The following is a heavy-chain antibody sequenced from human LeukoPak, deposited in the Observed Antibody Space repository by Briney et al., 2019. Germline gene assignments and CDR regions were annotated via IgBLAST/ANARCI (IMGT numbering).Heavy chain of an antibody. J-gene: IGHJ4*02. CDR1: GFTLSSYD. CDR2: FSGRGGGT. D-gene: IGHD3-22*01. V-gene: IGHV3-23*01. Sequence: GGSLRLSCAAFGFTLSSYDMSWVRQAPGKGLEWVSSFSGRGGGTFYTDSVKGRFTISRDNSKNTLYLQMNSLRAEDTAVYYCANHRVGDYYDSSGKYYFDYWGQGTLVTVSS. CDR3: ANHRVGDYYDSSGKYYFDY.